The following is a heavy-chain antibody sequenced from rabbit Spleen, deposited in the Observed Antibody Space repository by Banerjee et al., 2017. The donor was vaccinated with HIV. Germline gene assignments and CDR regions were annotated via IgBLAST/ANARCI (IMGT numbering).Heavy chain of an antibody. D-gene: IGHD6-1*01. CDR3: ARLGHADYPYAYGLKL. V-gene: IGHV1S40*01. J-gene: IGHJ4*01. CDR2: IYAGSSGDT. CDR1: GFSFSSSSY. Sequence: QSLEESGGDLVKPGASLTLTCTASGFSFSSSSYMCWVRQAPGKGLEWIGCIYAGSSGDTYYANWAKGRFTISKTSSTTVTLQMTSLTAADTATYFCARLGHADYPYAYGLKLWGPGTLVTVS.